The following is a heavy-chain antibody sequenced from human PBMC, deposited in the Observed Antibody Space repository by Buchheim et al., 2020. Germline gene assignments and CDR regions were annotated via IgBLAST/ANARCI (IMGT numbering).Heavy chain of an antibody. CDR3: AKDDRPNYGSGSYYIYGMDV. Sequence: EVQLLESGGGLVQPGGSLRLSCAASGFTFSSYAMSWVRQAPGKGLEWVSAISGIGGRTYYADSVKGRFTISSDNSKTTLSLQMNSLRAEDTAVYYCAKDDRPNYGSGSYYIYGMDVWGQGTT. CDR1: GFTFSSYA. D-gene: IGHD3-10*01. CDR2: ISGIGGRT. V-gene: IGHV3-23*01. J-gene: IGHJ6*02.